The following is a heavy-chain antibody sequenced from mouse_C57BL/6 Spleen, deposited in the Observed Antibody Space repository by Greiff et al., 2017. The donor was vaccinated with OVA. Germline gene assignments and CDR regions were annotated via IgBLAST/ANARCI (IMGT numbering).Heavy chain of an antibody. D-gene: IGHD1-1*01. CDR2: IDPSDSYT. V-gene: IGHV1-50*01. CDR3: ARGRGSSLNWYFDV. CDR1: GYTFTSYW. Sequence: VQLQQPGAELVKPGASVKLSCKASGYTFTSYWMQWVKQRPGQGLEWIGEIDPSDSYTNYTQKFKGKATLNVDTSSSTAYMQLGSLTSEDSAVYYCARGRGSSLNWYFDVWGTGTTVTVSS. J-gene: IGHJ1*03.